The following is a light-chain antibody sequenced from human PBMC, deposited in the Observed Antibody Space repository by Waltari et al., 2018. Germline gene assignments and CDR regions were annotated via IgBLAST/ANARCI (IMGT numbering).Light chain of an antibody. CDR2: GQE. CDR3: RSRDTPSTRV. CDR1: SFRRYY. Sequence: SSEVTQDPHVSVALGQTVTITCRGDSFRRYYASWYRQRPGQAPVLVLYGQERPSGIPDRFSGSTSGDTAYLTITGAQAGDEADYYCRSRDTPSTRVFGGGTRLTVV. J-gene: IGLJ3*02. V-gene: IGLV3-19*01.